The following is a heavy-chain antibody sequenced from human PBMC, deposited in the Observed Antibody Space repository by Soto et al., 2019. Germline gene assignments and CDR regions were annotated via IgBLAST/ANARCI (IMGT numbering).Heavy chain of an antibody. J-gene: IGHJ4*02. CDR1: GGSISSGGYS. D-gene: IGHD3-22*01. CDR3: ARGTYYYDSSGYYTPDNFDY. Sequence: SETLSLTXAVSGGSISSGGYSWSWIRQPPGKGLEWIGYIYHSGSTYYNPSLKSRVTISVDRSKNQFSLKLSSVTAADTAVYYCARGTYYYDSSGYYTPDNFDYWGQGTLVTVPQ. V-gene: IGHV4-30-2*01. CDR2: IYHSGST.